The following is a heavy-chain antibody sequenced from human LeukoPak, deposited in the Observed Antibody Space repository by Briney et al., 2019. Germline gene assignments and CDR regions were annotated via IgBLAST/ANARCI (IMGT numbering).Heavy chain of an antibody. Sequence: GGSLRLSCAASGFTFSSYAMHWVRQAPGRGLEYVSAISSNGGSTYYANSVKGRFTISRDNSKNTLYLQMGGLRAEDMAVYYCARCLYSGAYYYYYGMDVWGQGTTVTVSS. CDR1: GFTFSSYA. CDR2: ISSNGGST. V-gene: IGHV3-64*01. J-gene: IGHJ6*02. D-gene: IGHD1-26*01. CDR3: ARCLYSGAYYYYYGMDV.